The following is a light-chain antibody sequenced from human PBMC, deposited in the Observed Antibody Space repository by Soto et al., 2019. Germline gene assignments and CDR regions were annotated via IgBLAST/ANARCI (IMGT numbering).Light chain of an antibody. CDR1: QSISSL. J-gene: IGKJ1*01. V-gene: IGKV1-39*01. CDR3: QQSYGTPLT. CDR2: AAS. Sequence: DIQMTQSPSSLSASVGDRVTITCRASQSISSLLNWYQQKPGKAPKLLIYAASTLQSGVPSRFSGSGSGTDLTLTLTSLQPEDIATYHCQQSYGTPLTFGQGTKVEIK.